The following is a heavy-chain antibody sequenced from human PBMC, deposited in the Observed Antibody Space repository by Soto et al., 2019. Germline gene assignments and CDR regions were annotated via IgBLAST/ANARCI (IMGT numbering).Heavy chain of an antibody. D-gene: IGHD2-2*01. V-gene: IGHV3-15*01. Sequence: AGGSLRLSCAASGITLSNAWMTWVRQAPGKGLEWVGRIKSITDGGTTDYAAPVKGRFTISRDDSKDTLYLQMNNLRTEDTAVYHCTTDSADIVVVPATFGMDVWGQGTTVTVSS. J-gene: IGHJ6*02. CDR3: TTDSADIVVVPATFGMDV. CDR2: IKSITDGGTT. CDR1: GITLSNAW.